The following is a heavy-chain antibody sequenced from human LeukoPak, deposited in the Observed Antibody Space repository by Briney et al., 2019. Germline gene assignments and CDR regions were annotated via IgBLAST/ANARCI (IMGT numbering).Heavy chain of an antibody. CDR1: GYSITNNYY. D-gene: IGHD4-17*01. Sequence: SETLSLTCTVSGYSITNNYYWDWIRQPPGKGLEWIASIYHSGRTYYNPALKSRVTISVDTSKNQFSLKVTSVTAADTAVYYCARSHDYGDYYFDYWGQGTLVTVSS. CDR3: ARSHDYGDYYFDY. CDR2: IYHSGRT. J-gene: IGHJ4*02. V-gene: IGHV4-38-2*02.